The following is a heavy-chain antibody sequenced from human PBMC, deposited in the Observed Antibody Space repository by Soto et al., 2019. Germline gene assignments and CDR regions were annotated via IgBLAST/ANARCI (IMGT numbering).Heavy chain of an antibody. D-gene: IGHD3-22*01. CDR3: ARTIYDSSGYWRGWGAFDI. CDR2: INPNSGGT. V-gene: IGHV1-2*04. CDR1: GYTFTGYY. Sequence: ASVKVSCKASGYTFTGYYIHWVRQAPGQGLEWMGWINPNSGGTNYAQKFQGWVTMTRDTSISTAYMELSRLRSDDTAVYYCARTIYDSSGYWRGWGAFDIWGQGTMVTVSS. J-gene: IGHJ3*02.